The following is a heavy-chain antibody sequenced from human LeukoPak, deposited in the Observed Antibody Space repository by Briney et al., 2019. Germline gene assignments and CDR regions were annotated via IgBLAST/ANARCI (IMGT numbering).Heavy chain of an antibody. CDR3: ATISAKNDY. CDR1: GFTFISYV. Sequence: PGGSLRLSCAASGFTFISYVMNWVRQAPGKGLEWVSAISSSGGGTYYADSVKGRFTISRDNSKNPLYLQMNSLRAEDTAVYYCATISAKNDYWGQGTLVTVSS. V-gene: IGHV3-23*01. CDR2: ISSSGGGT. D-gene: IGHD5-18*01. J-gene: IGHJ4*02.